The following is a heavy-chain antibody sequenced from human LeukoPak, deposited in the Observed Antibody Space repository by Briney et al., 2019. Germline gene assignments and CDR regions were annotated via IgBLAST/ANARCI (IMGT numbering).Heavy chain of an antibody. J-gene: IGHJ3*02. CDR3: ARDRWPLDAFDI. CDR2: IIPIFGTA. V-gene: IGHV1-69*13. D-gene: IGHD4-23*01. Sequence: SVKVSCKASGYTFTSYGISWVRQAPGQGLEWMGGIIPIFGTANYAQKFQGRVTITADESTSTAYMELSSLRSEDTAVYYCARDRWPLDAFDIWGQGTMVTVSS. CDR1: GYTFTSYG.